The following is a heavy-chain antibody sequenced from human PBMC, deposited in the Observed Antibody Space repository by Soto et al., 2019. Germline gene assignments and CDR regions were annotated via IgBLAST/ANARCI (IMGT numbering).Heavy chain of an antibody. Sequence: SQTLSLTCAISGDSVSSNTASWNWIRQSPSRGLEWLGRTYFRSKWYNDYAVSMKSRIIINPDTSNNQFSLRLNSVTPEDTAVYFCAKGDNLGPKTGYAFDPWGQGIMVTVSS. CDR2: TYFRSKWYN. D-gene: IGHD5-12*01. J-gene: IGHJ5*02. V-gene: IGHV6-1*01. CDR3: AKGDNLGPKTGYAFDP. CDR1: GDSVSSNTAS.